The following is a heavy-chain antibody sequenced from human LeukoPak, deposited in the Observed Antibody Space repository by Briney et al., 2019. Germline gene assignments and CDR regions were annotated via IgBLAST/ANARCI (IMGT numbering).Heavy chain of an antibody. Sequence: SETLSLTCAVYGGSFSGYYWSWSRQPPGKGLEWIGEINHSGSTNYNPSLKSRVTISVDTSKNQFSLKLSSVTAADTAVYYCARDLWFGRNWFDPWGQGTLVTVSS. CDR1: GGSFSGYY. J-gene: IGHJ5*02. CDR3: ARDLWFGRNWFDP. V-gene: IGHV4-34*01. CDR2: INHSGST. D-gene: IGHD3-10*01.